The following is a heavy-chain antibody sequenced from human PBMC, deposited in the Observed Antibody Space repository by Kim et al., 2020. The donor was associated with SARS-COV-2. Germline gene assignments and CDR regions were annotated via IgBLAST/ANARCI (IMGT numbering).Heavy chain of an antibody. V-gene: IGHV3-49*03. J-gene: IGHJ4*02. Sequence: GGSLRLSCTASGFTFGDYAMSWFRQAPGKGLEWVGFIRSKAYGGTTEYAASVKGRFTISRDDSKSIAYLQMNSLKTEDTAVYYCTITSSSRDFDYWGQGTLVTVSS. CDR2: IRSKAYGGTT. D-gene: IGHD6-6*01. CDR3: TITSSSRDFDY. CDR1: GFTFGDYA.